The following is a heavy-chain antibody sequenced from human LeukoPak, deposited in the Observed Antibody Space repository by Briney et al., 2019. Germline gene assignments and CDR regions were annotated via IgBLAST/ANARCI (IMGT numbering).Heavy chain of an antibody. CDR2: IYHSGST. V-gene: IGHV4-4*02. Sequence: SETLSLTCAVSGGSISSSNWWSWVRQPPGKGLEWIGEIYHSGSTNYNPSLKSRVTISVDKSKNQFSLKLSSVTAADTAVYYCAGHDFWSGYHDYWGQGTLVTVSS. CDR3: AGHDFWSGYHDY. CDR1: GGSISSSNW. J-gene: IGHJ4*02. D-gene: IGHD3-3*01.